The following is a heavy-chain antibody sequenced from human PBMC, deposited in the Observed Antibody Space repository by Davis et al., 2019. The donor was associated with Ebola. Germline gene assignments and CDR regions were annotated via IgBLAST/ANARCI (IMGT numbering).Heavy chain of an antibody. CDR3: ARAIAAAGVYYYYMDV. CDR2: IIPILGIA. V-gene: IGHV1-69*10. Sequence: SVKVSCKASGGTFSSYAISWVRQAPGQGLEWMGGIIPILGIANYAQKFQGRVTITADESTSTAYMELSSLRSEDTAAYYCARAIAAAGVYYYYMDVWGKGTTVTVSS. CDR1: GGTFSSYA. J-gene: IGHJ6*03. D-gene: IGHD6-13*01.